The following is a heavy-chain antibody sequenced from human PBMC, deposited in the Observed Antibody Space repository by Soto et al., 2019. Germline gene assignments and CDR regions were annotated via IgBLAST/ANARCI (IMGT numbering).Heavy chain of an antibody. CDR1: GFNFSSYA. CDR3: SLSDRYYGMDV. CDR2: ISTSGGST. Sequence: EVQLLESGGGLVQPGGSLRLSCAASGFNFSSYAMSWVRQAPGKGLEWVSSISTSGGSTYYADSVKGRFTISRDNSNNTLYLQMNSLRAEDTAVYYCSLSDRYYGMDVWGLGTTVTVSS. V-gene: IGHV3-23*01. J-gene: IGHJ6*02.